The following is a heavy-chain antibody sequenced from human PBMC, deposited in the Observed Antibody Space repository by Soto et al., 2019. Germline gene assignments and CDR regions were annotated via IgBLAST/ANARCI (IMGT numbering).Heavy chain of an antibody. J-gene: IGHJ4*02. D-gene: IGHD6-19*01. CDR2: IIPILGIA. V-gene: IGHV1-69*02. Sequence: SVKVSCKASGGTFSSYTISWVRQAPGQGLEWMGRIIPILGIANYAQKFQGRVTITRDTSASTAYMELSSLRSEDTAVYYCARGVAAQIFDYWGQGTLVTVSS. CDR3: ARGVAAQIFDY. CDR1: GGTFSSYT.